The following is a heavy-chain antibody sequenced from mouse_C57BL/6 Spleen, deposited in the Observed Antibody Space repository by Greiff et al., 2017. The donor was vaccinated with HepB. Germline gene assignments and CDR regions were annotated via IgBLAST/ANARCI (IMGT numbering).Heavy chain of an antibody. CDR2: IDPSDSYT. CDR1: GYTFTSYW. Sequence: VQLKQPGAELVMPGASVKLSCKASGYTFTSYWMHWVKQRPGQGLEWIGEIDPSDSYTNYNQKFKGKSTLTVDKSSSTAYMQLSSLTSEDSAVYYCARKQPRGIDYFDYWGQGTTLTVSS. CDR3: ARKQPRGIDYFDY. J-gene: IGHJ2*01. D-gene: IGHD6-1*01. V-gene: IGHV1-69*01.